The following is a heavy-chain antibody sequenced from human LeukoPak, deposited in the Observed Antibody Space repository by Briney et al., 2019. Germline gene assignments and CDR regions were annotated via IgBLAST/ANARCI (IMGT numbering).Heavy chain of an antibody. Sequence: SQTLSLTCAISGDSVSSKSASWNWIRQSPSRGLEWLGRTYYRSKWNNEYAVSLKGRLTISPDPSKNQFSLQLNSVTPEDTAVYYCAILGPPADCWGQGTLVTVSS. CDR2: TYYRSKWNN. V-gene: IGHV6-1*01. D-gene: IGHD3/OR15-3a*01. CDR1: GDSVSSKSAS. CDR3: AILGPPADC. J-gene: IGHJ1*01.